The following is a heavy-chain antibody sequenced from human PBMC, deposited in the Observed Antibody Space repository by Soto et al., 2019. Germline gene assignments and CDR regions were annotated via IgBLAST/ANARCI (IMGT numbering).Heavy chain of an antibody. Sequence: QITLKESGPTLVNPTQTLTLTCSFSGFSLSTSGAAVGWIRQPPGKALEWLALVYWDDDKRYSPSLKSRVTITKDTSKNQVVLTSTNADPADTATYYCAHRQLLTFFGLVTQTDVWFDSWGQGTLVTVPS. CDR2: VYWDDDK. D-gene: IGHD3-3*01. J-gene: IGHJ5*01. V-gene: IGHV2-5*02. CDR3: AHRQLLTFFGLVTQTDVWFDS. CDR1: GFSLSTSGAA.